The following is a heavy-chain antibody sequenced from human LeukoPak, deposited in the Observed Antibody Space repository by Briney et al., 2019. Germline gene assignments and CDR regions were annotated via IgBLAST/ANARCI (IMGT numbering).Heavy chain of an antibody. D-gene: IGHD3-22*01. CDR1: GFTFSSYA. Sequence: GGSLRLSCAASGFTFSSYAMSWVRQAPGKGLEWVSVISGSGGSTYYADSVKGRFTISRDNSKNTLYLQMNSLRAEDTAVYYCARGRDDSSGYYYYYYGMDVWGQGTTVTVSS. CDR2: ISGSGGST. CDR3: ARGRDDSSGYYYYYYGMDV. J-gene: IGHJ6*02. V-gene: IGHV3-23*01.